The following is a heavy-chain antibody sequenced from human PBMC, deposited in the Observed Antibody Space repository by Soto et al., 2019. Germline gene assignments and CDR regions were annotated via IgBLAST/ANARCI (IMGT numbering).Heavy chain of an antibody. CDR1: GGTFSSYA. CDR3: ARDPRRGWGLLEHDAFDI. Sequence: QVQLVQSGAEVKKPGSSVKVSCKASGGTFSSYAISWVRQAPGQGLEWMGGIIPIFGTANYAQKFQGRVAITADEATSTGYVELSSLRSEDTAVYSCARDPRRGWGLLEHDAFDIWGQGTMFTVSS. V-gene: IGHV1-69*12. D-gene: IGHD1-26*01. J-gene: IGHJ3*02. CDR2: IIPIFGTA.